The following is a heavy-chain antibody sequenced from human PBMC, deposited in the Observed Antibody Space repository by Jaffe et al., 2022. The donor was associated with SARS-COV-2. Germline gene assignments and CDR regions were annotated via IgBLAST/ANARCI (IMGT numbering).Heavy chain of an antibody. V-gene: IGHV3-7*01. CDR3: AREISSGWRTDAFDI. D-gene: IGHD6-19*01. Sequence: EVQLVESGGGLVQPGGSLRLSCAASGFTFSSYWMSWVRQAPGKGLEWVANIKQDGSEKYYVDSVKGRFTISRDNAKNSLYLQMNSLRAEDTAVYYCAREISSGWRTDAFDIWGQGTMVTVSS. CDR1: GFTFSSYW. J-gene: IGHJ3*02. CDR2: IKQDGSEK.